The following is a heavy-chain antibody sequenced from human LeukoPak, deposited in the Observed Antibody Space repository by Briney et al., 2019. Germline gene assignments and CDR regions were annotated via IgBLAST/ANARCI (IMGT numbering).Heavy chain of an antibody. Sequence: GESLKISCKGSGYSFTSYWIGWGRQMPGKGLEGMGIIYPGYSDTRYSPSSQGQVTISAEEAITTAYLQLSNLKASDTAMSYCARRGGFYDNAFDIWGQGKMVTVSS. V-gene: IGHV5-51*01. CDR3: ARRGGFYDNAFDI. CDR2: IYPGYSDT. CDR1: GYSFTSYW. J-gene: IGHJ3*02. D-gene: IGHD2/OR15-2a*01.